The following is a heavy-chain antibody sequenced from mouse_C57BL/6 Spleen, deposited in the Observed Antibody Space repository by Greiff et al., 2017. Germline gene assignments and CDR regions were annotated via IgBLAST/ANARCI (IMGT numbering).Heavy chain of an antibody. CDR2: IHPNSGST. J-gene: IGHJ4*01. V-gene: IGHV1-64*01. CDR1: GYTFTSYW. D-gene: IGHD1-1*01. CDR3: ARAGVNYGSSYDYAMDY. Sequence: QVQLQQPGAELVKPGASVKLSCKASGYTFTSYWMHWVKQRPGQGLEWIGMIHPNSGSTNYNEKFKSKATLTVDKSSSTAYMQLSSLTSEDSAVYYCARAGVNYGSSYDYAMDYWGQGTSVTVSS.